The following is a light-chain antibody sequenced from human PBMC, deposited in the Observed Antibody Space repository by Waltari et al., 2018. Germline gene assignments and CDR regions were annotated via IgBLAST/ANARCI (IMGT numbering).Light chain of an antibody. CDR3: QQHDNSPYS. CDR1: QAISNW. CDR2: RAS. Sequence: DIQMTQSPYSLSASVGDGVTFTCRASQAISNWLAWYQQKPGKAPKLLIYRASNLETGVPSRFSGSGSGTDFTLTISSLQPEDIATYYCQQHDNSPYSFGQGTKVEIK. V-gene: IGKV1-33*01. J-gene: IGKJ2*03.